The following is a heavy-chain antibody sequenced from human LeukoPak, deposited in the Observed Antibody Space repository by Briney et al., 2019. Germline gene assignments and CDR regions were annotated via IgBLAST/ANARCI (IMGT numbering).Heavy chain of an antibody. J-gene: IGHJ4*02. V-gene: IGHV3-48*03. Sequence: GGSLRLSCVASGFTFSSYEMNWVRQAPGKGLEWVSYISSSGSTIYYADSVKGRFTISRDNAKKSLYLQMNSLRAEDTAVYYCARESSGTPDYWGQGTLVTVSS. CDR1: GFTFSSYE. CDR2: ISSSGSTI. CDR3: ARESSGTPDY. D-gene: IGHD3-22*01.